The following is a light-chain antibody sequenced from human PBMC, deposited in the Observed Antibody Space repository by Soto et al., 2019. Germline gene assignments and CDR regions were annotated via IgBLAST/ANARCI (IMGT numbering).Light chain of an antibody. J-gene: IGKJ2*01. CDR2: MAS. CDR3: LQYNFYPYT. CDR1: QSITNW. Sequence: DIQMTQSPSTLSASVGDRVTITCRASQSITNWLAWYQHKPGKAPRLLIYMASSLESGVPSRFSGSGAETAFTLTISSLQPDDFATYYCLQYNFYPYTFGQGTKRDIK. V-gene: IGKV1-5*03.